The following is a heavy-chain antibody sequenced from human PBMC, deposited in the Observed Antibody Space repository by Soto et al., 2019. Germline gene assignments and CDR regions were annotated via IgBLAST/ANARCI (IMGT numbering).Heavy chain of an antibody. CDR3: ASDYYRFNSGYGFSMDV. Sequence: QVQLVESGGVVVQPGRSLRLSCAASGFTFSSYAMHWVRQAPGKGLEWVAVISYDGSNKYYADSVKGRFTISRDNSKNTLYLQMNSLRAEDTAVYDCASDYYRFNSGYGFSMDVWGQGTTVTVSS. V-gene: IGHV3-30-3*01. CDR1: GFTFSSYA. CDR2: ISYDGSNK. D-gene: IGHD5-12*01. J-gene: IGHJ6*02.